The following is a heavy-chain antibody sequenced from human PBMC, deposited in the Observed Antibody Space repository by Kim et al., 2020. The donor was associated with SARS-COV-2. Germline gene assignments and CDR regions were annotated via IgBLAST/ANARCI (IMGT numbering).Heavy chain of an antibody. Sequence: ASVKVSCKASGYTFTSYDINWVQQATGQGLECMGWMNPNSGNTGYAQKFQGRVTMTRNTSISTAYMELSSLRSEDTAVYYCARGIYYGSGSYAYYYGMDVWGQGTTVTVSS. D-gene: IGHD3-10*01. V-gene: IGHV1-8*01. J-gene: IGHJ6*02. CDR3: ARGIYYGSGSYAYYYGMDV. CDR2: MNPNSGNT. CDR1: GYTFTSYD.